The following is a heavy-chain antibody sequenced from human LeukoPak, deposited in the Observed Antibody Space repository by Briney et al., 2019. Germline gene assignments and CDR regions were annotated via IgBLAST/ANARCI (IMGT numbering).Heavy chain of an antibody. V-gene: IGHV1-2*02. D-gene: IGHD2-2*01. CDR2: INPNSGGT. Sequence: ASVKVSCKASGYTFTGYYMHWVRQAPGQGLEWMGWINPNSGGTNYAQKFQGRVTMTRDTSISTAYMELSRLRSDDTAVYYCARPYRSSTSCYENWFDPWGQGTLVTVSS. CDR1: GYTFTGYY. CDR3: ARPYRSSTSCYENWFDP. J-gene: IGHJ5*02.